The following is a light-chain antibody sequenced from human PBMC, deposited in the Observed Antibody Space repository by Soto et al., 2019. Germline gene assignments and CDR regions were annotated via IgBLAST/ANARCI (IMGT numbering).Light chain of an antibody. V-gene: IGLV2-14*01. Sequence: QSVLTQPASVSGSPGQSITISCTGTSSDIGGYYYVSWYQHHPGKAPKLLIYQVTNRPSRVSNRFSGSKSGNTASLTISGLQADYEADYYCTSYSSSDSFYVFGTGTKVTVL. CDR3: TSYSSSDSFYV. CDR1: SSDIGGYYY. J-gene: IGLJ1*01. CDR2: QVT.